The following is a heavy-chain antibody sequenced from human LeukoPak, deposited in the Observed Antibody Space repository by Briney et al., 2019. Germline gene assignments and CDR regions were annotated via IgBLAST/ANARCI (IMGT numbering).Heavy chain of an antibody. D-gene: IGHD3-3*01. J-gene: IGHJ6*03. CDR2: IRYDGSNE. CDR1: GFTFSSYG. V-gene: IGHV3-30*02. Sequence: GGSLRLSCAASGFTFSSYGMHWVRQAPGKGLEWVSFIRYDGSNEYYADSVKGRFTISRDNSKNTLYLQMNSLRAEDTAVYYCVPRKEWSCYMDVWGKGTTVTVSS. CDR3: VPRKEWSCYMDV.